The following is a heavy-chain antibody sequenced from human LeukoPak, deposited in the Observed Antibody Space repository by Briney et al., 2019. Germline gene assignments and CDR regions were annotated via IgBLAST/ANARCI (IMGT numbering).Heavy chain of an antibody. Sequence: GGSLRLSCAASGFTVSSNYMSWVRQAPGKGLEWVSYISSSGSTIYYADSVKGRFTISRDNAKNSLYLQMNSLRAEDTAVYYCARDLESSRGYMDVWGKGTTVTISS. D-gene: IGHD3-3*01. J-gene: IGHJ6*03. CDR2: ISSSGSTI. V-gene: IGHV3-11*01. CDR1: GFTVSSNY. CDR3: ARDLESSRGYMDV.